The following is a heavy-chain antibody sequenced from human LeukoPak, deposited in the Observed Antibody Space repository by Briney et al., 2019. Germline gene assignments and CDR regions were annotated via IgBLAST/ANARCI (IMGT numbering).Heavy chain of an antibody. J-gene: IGHJ4*02. CDR3: AKGAVAGILSGNYFDY. D-gene: IGHD6-19*01. Sequence: SETLSLTCTVSGGSFSSGSYYWSWLRQPPGKGLEWIGYIYYSGSTSYNPSLKSRVTISVDTSKNQFSLKLSSVTAADTAVYYCAKGAVAGILSGNYFDYWGQGTLVTVSS. CDR1: GGSFSSGSYY. CDR2: IYYSGST. V-gene: IGHV4-61*01.